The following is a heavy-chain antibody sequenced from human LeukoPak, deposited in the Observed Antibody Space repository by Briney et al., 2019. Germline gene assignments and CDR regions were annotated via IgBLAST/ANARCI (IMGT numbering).Heavy chain of an antibody. CDR3: ARRPIAARRAFDI. D-gene: IGHD6-6*01. J-gene: IGHJ3*02. CDR1: GGSISSYY. Sequence: SETLSLTCTVSGGSISSYYWSWIRQPPGKGLEWIGYIYYSGSTNYNPSLKSRVTISVDTSKNQFSLKLSSVTAADTAVYYCARRPIAARRAFDIWGQGTMVTVSS. V-gene: IGHV4-59*01. CDR2: IYYSGST.